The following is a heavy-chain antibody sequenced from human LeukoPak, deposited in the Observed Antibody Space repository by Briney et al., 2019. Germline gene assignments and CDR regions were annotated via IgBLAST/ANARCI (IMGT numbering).Heavy chain of an antibody. CDR2: INHRGST. V-gene: IGHV4-34*01. Sequence: KPSETLSLTCAVYGGSFSGYYWSWIRQPPGKGLEWIGEINHRGSTNYNPSLKSRVTISVETSKNQFSLKLSSVTAADTAVYYCASGIGPWGQGTLVTVSS. D-gene: IGHD3-22*01. CDR1: GGSFSGYY. CDR3: ASGIGP. J-gene: IGHJ5*02.